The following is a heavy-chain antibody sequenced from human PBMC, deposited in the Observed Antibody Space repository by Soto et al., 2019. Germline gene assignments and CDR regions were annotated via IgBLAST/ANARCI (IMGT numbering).Heavy chain of an antibody. CDR1: GGSVSIGSYY. Sequence: SETLSLTCTVSGGSVSIGSYYWSWIRQPPGKGLEWIGYIYYSGSTNYNPSLKSRVTISVDTSKNQFSLKLSSVTAADTAVYYCARANGGIAARSYYYGMDVWGQGTTVTVSS. J-gene: IGHJ6*02. D-gene: IGHD6-25*01. CDR2: IYYSGST. V-gene: IGHV4-61*01. CDR3: ARANGGIAARSYYYGMDV.